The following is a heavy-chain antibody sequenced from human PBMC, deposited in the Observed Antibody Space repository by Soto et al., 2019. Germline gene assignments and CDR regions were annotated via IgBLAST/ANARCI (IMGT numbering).Heavy chain of an antibody. D-gene: IGHD3-22*01. CDR1: GFTFRSYG. CDR3: AKDYYHDASGYVTPDY. J-gene: IGHJ4*02. V-gene: IGHV3-33*06. Sequence: PGGSLRLSCAASGFTFRSYGMHWVRQAPDKGLEWVATVWYDGSNKYYADSVKGRFTISRDNSKNTLYLQMNSLRAEDTAMYYCAKDYYHDASGYVTPDYWGQGTLVTVSS. CDR2: VWYDGSNK.